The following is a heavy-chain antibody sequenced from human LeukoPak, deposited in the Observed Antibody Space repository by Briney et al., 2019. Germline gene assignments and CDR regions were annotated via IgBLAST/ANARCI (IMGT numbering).Heavy chain of an antibody. CDR3: AKDSYYDYVWGSYRYTNQFDY. CDR2: ISGSGGST. D-gene: IGHD3-16*02. Sequence: GGTLRLSCAASGFTFSSYGMSWVRQAPGKGLEWVSAISGSGGSTYYADSVKGRFTISRDNSKNTLYLQMNSLRAEDTAVYYCAKDSYYDYVWGSYRYTNQFDYWGQGTLVTVSS. V-gene: IGHV3-23*01. CDR1: GFTFSSYG. J-gene: IGHJ4*02.